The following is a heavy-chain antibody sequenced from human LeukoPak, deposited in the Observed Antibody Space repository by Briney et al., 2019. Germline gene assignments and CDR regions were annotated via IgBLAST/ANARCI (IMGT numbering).Heavy chain of an antibody. CDR3: ARAGVGWLQSKGPFDY. J-gene: IGHJ4*02. Sequence: SETPSLTCTVSGGSISSYYWSWIRQPAGKGLEWIGRIYTSGSTNYNPSLKSRVTISVDTSKNQFSLYLSSVTAADTAVYYCARAGVGWLQSKGPFDYWGQGTLVTVSS. D-gene: IGHD5-24*01. CDR1: GGSISSYY. V-gene: IGHV4-4*07. CDR2: IYTSGST.